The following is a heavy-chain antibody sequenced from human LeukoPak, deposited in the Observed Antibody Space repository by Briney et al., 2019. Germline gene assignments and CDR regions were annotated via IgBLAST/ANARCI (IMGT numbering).Heavy chain of an antibody. CDR3: ASYSYYYDSSGYFDY. D-gene: IGHD3-22*01. CDR2: IYYSGSS. CDR1: GGSINGYY. J-gene: IGHJ4*02. Sequence: SETLSLTCTVSGGSINGYYWTWIRQSPGKGLEWIGYIYYSGSSNYNPSLKSRVTISADTSKNQFSLKLSSVTAADTAVYYCASYSYYYDSSGYFDYWGQGTLVTVSS. V-gene: IGHV4-59*01.